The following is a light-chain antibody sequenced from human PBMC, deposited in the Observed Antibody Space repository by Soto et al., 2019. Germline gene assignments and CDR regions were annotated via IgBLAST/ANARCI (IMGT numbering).Light chain of an antibody. CDR3: CSYTTTSKFV. CDR2: DVS. CDR1: SSDVGAHKY. Sequence: QSALTQPASVSGSPGQSITISCTGSSSDVGAHKYVSWYQQHPGKAPKVIIHDVSNRPSGVSSRFSGSKSGNTASLTNSGLQPEDEAHYYCCSYTTTSKFVFGGGTKLTVL. J-gene: IGLJ2*01. V-gene: IGLV2-14*03.